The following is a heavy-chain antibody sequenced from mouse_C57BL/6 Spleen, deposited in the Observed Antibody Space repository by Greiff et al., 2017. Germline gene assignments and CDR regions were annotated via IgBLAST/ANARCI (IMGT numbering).Heavy chain of an antibody. D-gene: IGHD1-1*01. J-gene: IGHJ2*01. Sequence: EVQLVESGGGLVKPGGSLKLSCAASGFTFSDYGMHWVRQAPEKGLEWVAYISSGSSTIYYADTVKGRFTISRDNAKNTLFLHMTSLRSEDTAMYYCARDYGSSYYYFDYWGQGTTLTVSS. V-gene: IGHV5-17*01. CDR1: GFTFSDYG. CDR3: ARDYGSSYYYFDY. CDR2: ISSGSSTI.